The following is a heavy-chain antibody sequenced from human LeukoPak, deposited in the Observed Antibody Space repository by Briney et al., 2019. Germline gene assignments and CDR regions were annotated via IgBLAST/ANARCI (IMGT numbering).Heavy chain of an antibody. Sequence: GGSLRLSCAASGFTFSNYARSWVRQAPGKGLEWVSGISGSGAGPCYGDSVPGRFTISRDNSKNTLYLQMNRLTAEDTAVYYCAKEKQRNFDYWGQGTLVTVSS. V-gene: IGHV3-23*01. D-gene: IGHD6-13*01. CDR2: ISGSGAGP. CDR1: GFTFSNYA. J-gene: IGHJ4*02. CDR3: AKEKQRNFDY.